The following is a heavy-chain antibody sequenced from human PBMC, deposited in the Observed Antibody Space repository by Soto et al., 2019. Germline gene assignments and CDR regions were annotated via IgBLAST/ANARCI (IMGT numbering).Heavy chain of an antibody. CDR1: GFTFDDYT. D-gene: IGHD3-10*01. J-gene: IGHJ6*02. CDR2: ISWDGLRS. Sequence: EVQLVESGGVVEQPGGSLRLSCAASGFTFDDYTMQWVRQAPGKGLEWVSLISWDGLRSYYADSVKGRFTISRDNSKNSLYLQMNNLRAGVTALYYCARDMNRGITRGYYYFGMDVWGQGTAVTVSS. CDR3: ARDMNRGITRGYYYFGMDV. V-gene: IGHV3-43*01.